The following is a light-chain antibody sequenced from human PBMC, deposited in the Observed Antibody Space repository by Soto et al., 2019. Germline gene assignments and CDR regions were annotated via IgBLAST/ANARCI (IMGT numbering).Light chain of an antibody. Sequence: VMTQSPGNLSVSPGERVTLFCRASQNVVYNIAWYEVKPAQPPRLIIYASSTRATGIPGTFRGSGPETQLSLNINSLQSEDCGVYYCSQYYHLGLSFGGRNKV. V-gene: IGKV3D-15*01. CDR1: QNVVYN. CDR2: ASS. J-gene: IGKJ4*01. CDR3: SQYYHLGLS.